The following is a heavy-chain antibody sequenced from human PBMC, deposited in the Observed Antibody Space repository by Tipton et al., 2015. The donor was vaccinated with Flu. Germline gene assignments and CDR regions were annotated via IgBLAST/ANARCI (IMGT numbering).Heavy chain of an antibody. CDR3: ARETGWGYSYASHGPHFDI. D-gene: IGHD5-18*01. Sequence: TLSLTCAVSGGSLDSYYWSWIRQPPGEGLEYIGYIFYSGSTNYNPSLKSRVTISVDPTKNQFSLKLSSVTAADTAVYYCARETGWGYSYASHGPHFDIWGQGTMVTVSS. CDR1: GGSLDSYY. CDR2: IFYSGST. J-gene: IGHJ3*02. V-gene: IGHV4-59*01.